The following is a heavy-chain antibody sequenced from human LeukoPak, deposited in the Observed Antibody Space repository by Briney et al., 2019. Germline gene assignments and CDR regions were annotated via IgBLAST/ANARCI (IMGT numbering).Heavy chain of an antibody. Sequence: SETLSLTCTVSGGSISSYYWSWIRQPAGKGLEWIGRIYTSGSTNYHPSLKRRVTMSVDTSKNQFSLKLSSVTAADTAVYYCARDPLGYCSGGSCYSPKDRYFDLWGRGTLVTVSS. V-gene: IGHV4-4*07. CDR2: IYTSGST. D-gene: IGHD2-15*01. J-gene: IGHJ2*01. CDR3: ARDPLGYCSGGSCYSPKDRYFDL. CDR1: GGSISSYY.